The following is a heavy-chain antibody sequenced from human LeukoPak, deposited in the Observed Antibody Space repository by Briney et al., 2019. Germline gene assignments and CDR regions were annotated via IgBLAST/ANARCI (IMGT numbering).Heavy chain of an antibody. V-gene: IGHV4-39*01. CDR2: IHYSGST. D-gene: IGHD3-10*01. J-gene: IGHJ4*02. CDR1: GGSISSYY. Sequence: SETLSLTCTVSGGSISSYYWGWIRQPPGKGLEWIGSIHYSGSTYYNPSLKSRVTISVDTSKNQFSLKLSSVTAADTAVYYCARRSTMVRGAFDYWGQGTLVTVSS. CDR3: ARRSTMVRGAFDY.